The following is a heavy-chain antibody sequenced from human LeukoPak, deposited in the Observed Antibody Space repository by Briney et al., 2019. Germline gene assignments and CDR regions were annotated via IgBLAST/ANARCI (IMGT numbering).Heavy chain of an antibody. D-gene: IGHD3-16*01. J-gene: IGHJ6*03. CDR3: ARGYGGIYYYYMDV. CDR2: INHSGST. V-gene: IGHV4-34*01. CDR1: GGSFSGYY. Sequence: SETLSLTCAVYGGSFSGYYWSWIRQPPGKGLEWIGEINHSGSTNYNPSLKSRVTISVDTSKNQFSLKLSSVTAADTAVYYCARGYGGIYYYYMDVWGKETTVTVSS.